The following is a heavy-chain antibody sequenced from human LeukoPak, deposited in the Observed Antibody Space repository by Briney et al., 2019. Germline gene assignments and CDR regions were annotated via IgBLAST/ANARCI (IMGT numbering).Heavy chain of an antibody. CDR1: GVSISSYY. CDR3: VRGKGYFQH. V-gene: IGHV4-59*01. Sequence: PSETLSLTRTVSGVSISSYYWSWIRQPPGKGLEWIGYIYYSGSTNYNPSLKSRVTISVDTSKNQFSLKLSSVTAADTAVYYCVRGKGYFQHWGQGTLVTVSS. CDR2: IYYSGST. J-gene: IGHJ1*01.